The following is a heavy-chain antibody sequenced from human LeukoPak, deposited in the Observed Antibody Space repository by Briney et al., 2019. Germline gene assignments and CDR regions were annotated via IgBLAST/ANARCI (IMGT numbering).Heavy chain of an antibody. J-gene: IGHJ5*02. CDR3: AREVVVLTDKKLGFDP. CDR2: IYTSGST. CDR1: GGSISSYY. Sequence: SETLSLTCTVSGGSISSYYWSWIRQPAGKGLEWIGRIYTSGSTNYNPSLKSRVTMSVDTSKNQFSLKLSSVTAADTAVYYCAREVVVLTDKKLGFDPWGQGTLVTVSS. D-gene: IGHD2-15*01. V-gene: IGHV4-4*07.